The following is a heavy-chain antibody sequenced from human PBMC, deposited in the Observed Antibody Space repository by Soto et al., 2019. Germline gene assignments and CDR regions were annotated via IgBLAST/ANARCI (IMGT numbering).Heavy chain of an antibody. CDR1: GFTFSSYE. CDR3: ARDGWVVPAARNYYYGMDV. D-gene: IGHD2-2*01. V-gene: IGHV3-48*03. J-gene: IGHJ6*02. Sequence: GGSLRLSSAASGFTFSSYEMNWVRQAPGKGLEWVSYISSSGSTIYYADSVKGRSTISRDNAKNSLYLQMNSLRAEDTAVYYCARDGWVVPAARNYYYGMDVWGQVTTVTVCS. CDR2: ISSSGSTI.